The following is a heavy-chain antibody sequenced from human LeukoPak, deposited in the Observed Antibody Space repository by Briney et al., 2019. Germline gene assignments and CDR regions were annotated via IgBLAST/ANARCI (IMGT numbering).Heavy chain of an antibody. CDR3: SRENGAFSPFGY. V-gene: IGHV4-59*12. Sequence: KASETLSLTCTVSGGSISSYYWSWIRQPPGKGLEWIGYIYYSGSTKNNPSPKSRVTISVDTSKNQFSLKLSSVPAADTAVYFCSRENGAFSPFGYWGQGTLVTVLS. J-gene: IGHJ4*02. CDR2: IYYSGST. D-gene: IGHD2-8*01. CDR1: GGSISSYY.